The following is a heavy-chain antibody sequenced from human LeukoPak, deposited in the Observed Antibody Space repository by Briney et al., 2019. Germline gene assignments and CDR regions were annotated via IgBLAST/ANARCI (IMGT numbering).Heavy chain of an antibody. Sequence: SETLSLTCTVSGGSISSYYWSWIRQPPGKGLEWIGYIYYSGSTNYNPSLKSRVTISADTSKNQFSLKLSSVTAADTAVYYCARMTTVTTYDWFDPWGQGTLVTVSS. V-gene: IGHV4-59*01. CDR2: IYYSGST. J-gene: IGHJ5*02. CDR3: ARMTTVTTYDWFDP. D-gene: IGHD4-17*01. CDR1: GGSISSYY.